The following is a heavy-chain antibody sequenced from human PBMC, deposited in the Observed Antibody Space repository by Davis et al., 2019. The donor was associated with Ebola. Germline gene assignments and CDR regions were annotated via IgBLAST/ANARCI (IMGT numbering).Heavy chain of an antibody. CDR1: GFTFDDYA. D-gene: IGHD3-3*01. Sequence: SLKISCAASGFTFDDYAMHWVRQAPGKGLEWVSGISWNSGSIGYADSVKGRFTISRDNAKNSLYLQMNSLRAEDTAVYYCARMQLIRFLEWSSFDYWGQGTLVTVSS. J-gene: IGHJ4*02. V-gene: IGHV3-9*01. CDR3: ARMQLIRFLEWSSFDY. CDR2: ISWNSGSI.